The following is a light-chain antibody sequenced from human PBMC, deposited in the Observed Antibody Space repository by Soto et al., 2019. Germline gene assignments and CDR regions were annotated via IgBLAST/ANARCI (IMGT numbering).Light chain of an antibody. J-gene: IGKJ1*01. V-gene: IGKV1-5*03. CDR1: QSVNRW. CDR3: QQYNSYSQT. CDR2: ETS. Sequence: DIQMTQSPSTLSASVGDIVTITCLASQSVNRWLAWYQQKPGKAPKLLIYETSSLESGVPSRFGGSGSGTEFTLTISSLQPDDFAIYYCQQYNSYSQTFGQGTKVDIK.